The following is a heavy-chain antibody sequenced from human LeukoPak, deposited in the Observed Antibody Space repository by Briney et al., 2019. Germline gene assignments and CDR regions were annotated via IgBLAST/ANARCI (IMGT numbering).Heavy chain of an antibody. J-gene: IGHJ4*02. CDR3: AHLTTSAYYYDY. V-gene: IGHV2-5*01. Sequence: SGPTLANPTETLTLTCTCSGFSVGSRGVAVGWIRQPPGKALEWLGHIYWNDDDRYSTSLRSRLTITRDTSENQVVLTMTNMDPVDTATYYCAHLTTSAYYYDYWGQGTLVTVSS. CDR2: IYWNDDD. CDR1: GFSVGSRGVA. D-gene: IGHD2-21*01.